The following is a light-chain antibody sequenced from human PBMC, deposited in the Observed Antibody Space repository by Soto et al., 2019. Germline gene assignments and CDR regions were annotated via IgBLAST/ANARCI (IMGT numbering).Light chain of an antibody. CDR1: SSNIGSNT. CDR3: AACDDSLNGPG. Sequence: QAVVTQPPSASGTPGQRVTISCSGSSSNIGSNTVNWYQQLPGTAPKLLIYSNNQLPSGVPDRFSGSKSGTSASLAISGLQSEDESYYYCAACDDSLNGPGFGGGTKLTVL. V-gene: IGLV1-44*01. J-gene: IGLJ2*01. CDR2: SNN.